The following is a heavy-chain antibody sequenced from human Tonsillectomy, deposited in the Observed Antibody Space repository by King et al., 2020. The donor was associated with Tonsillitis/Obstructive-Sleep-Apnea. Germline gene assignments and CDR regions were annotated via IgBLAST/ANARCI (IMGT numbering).Heavy chain of an antibody. D-gene: IGHD4-17*01. J-gene: IGHJ6*02. Sequence: QLQESGPGLVKPSETLSLTCTVSGGSISSSSYYWGWIRQPPGKGLEWIGSIYYSGSTYYNPSLKSRVTISVDTSKNQFSLKLSSVTAADTAVYYCARQASDYGDYAAYGMDVLGQGTTVTVSS. CDR3: ARQASDYGDYAAYGMDV. CDR1: GGSISSSSYY. V-gene: IGHV4-39*01. CDR2: IYYSGST.